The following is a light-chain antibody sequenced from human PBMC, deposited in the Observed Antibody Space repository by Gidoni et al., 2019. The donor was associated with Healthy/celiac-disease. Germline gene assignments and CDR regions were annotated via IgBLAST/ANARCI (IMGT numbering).Light chain of an antibody. CDR2: AAS. J-gene: IGKJ5*01. CDR1: QSIISY. CDR3: QQSYSTLGIT. V-gene: IGKV1-39*01. Sequence: DIQLTQSPSSLSASVGDRVTITCRASQSIISYLNWYQQKPWKAPKLLIYAASSLQSGVPSRFSGSGSGTDYTLTISSLQPEDFANYYWQQSYSTLGITFGQGTRLEIK.